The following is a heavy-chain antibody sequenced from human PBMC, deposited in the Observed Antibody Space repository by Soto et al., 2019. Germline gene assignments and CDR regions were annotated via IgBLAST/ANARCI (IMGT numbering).Heavy chain of an antibody. D-gene: IGHD1-1*01. CDR3: ARGRYGDY. J-gene: IGHJ4*02. Sequence: QVHLVQSGAEVKKPGASVKVSCKCSGYTFTSYGTTWVRQAPGQGLEWMGWISAHNDNTDYAQKLQCRVTVTRDTSTCTAYMEMRSLRSDDTAVYYCARGRYGDYWGQGALVTVSS. CDR2: ISAHNDNT. CDR1: GYTFTSYG. V-gene: IGHV1-18*01.